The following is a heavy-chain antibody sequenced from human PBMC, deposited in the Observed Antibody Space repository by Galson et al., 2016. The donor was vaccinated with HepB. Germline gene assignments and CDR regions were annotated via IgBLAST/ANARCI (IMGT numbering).Heavy chain of an antibody. Sequence: SETLSLTCAVNGGSFSGHFWSWIRQPPGKGLEWIGEITHSGDTNFKPSIKSRFAISVDTSKNHFSLKVNSVTAADTAVYYCGRGERVDWPIGRFWGQGTLVTVSP. D-gene: IGHD2-21*01. V-gene: IGHV4-34*01. CDR3: GRGERVDWPIGRF. CDR1: GGSFSGHF. J-gene: IGHJ4*02. CDR2: ITHSGDT.